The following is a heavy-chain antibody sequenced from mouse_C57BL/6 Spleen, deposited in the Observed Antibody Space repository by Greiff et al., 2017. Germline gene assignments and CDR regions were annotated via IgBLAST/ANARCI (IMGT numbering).Heavy chain of an antibody. Sequence: EVQLQQSGPGLVKPSQSLSLTCSVTGYSITRGYYWNWIRQFPGNKLEWMGYISYDGSNNYNPSLKNRISITRDTSKNQFFLKLNSVTTEDTATYYCARNYGYYFDYWGQGTTLTVSS. CDR2: ISYDGSN. V-gene: IGHV3-6*01. CDR1: GYSITRGYY. J-gene: IGHJ2*01. CDR3: ARNYGYYFDY. D-gene: IGHD1-1*02.